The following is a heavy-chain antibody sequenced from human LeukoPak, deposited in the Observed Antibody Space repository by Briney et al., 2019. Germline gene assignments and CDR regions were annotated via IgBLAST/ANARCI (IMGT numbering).Heavy chain of an antibody. CDR3: ARDEALSGGSYYADAEYFQH. Sequence: PSETLSLTCTVSGGSISSSSYYWGWIRQPPGKGLEWIGSIYYSGSTYYNPSLKSRVTIPVDTSKNQFSLKLSSVTAADTAVYYCARDEALSGGSYYADAEYFQHWGQGTLVTVSS. CDR1: GGSISSSSYY. V-gene: IGHV4-39*07. CDR2: IYYSGST. D-gene: IGHD1-26*01. J-gene: IGHJ1*01.